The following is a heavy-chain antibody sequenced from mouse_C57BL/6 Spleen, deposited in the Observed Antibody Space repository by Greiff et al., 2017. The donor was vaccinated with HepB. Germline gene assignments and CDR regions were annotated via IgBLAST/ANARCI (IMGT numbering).Heavy chain of an antibody. CDR2: IRLKSDNYAT. Sequence: EVQWVESGGGLVQPGGSMKLSCVASGFTFSNYWMNWVRQSPEKGLEWVAQIRLKSDNYATHYAESVKGRFTISRDASKSSVYLQMHNLRAEDTGIDYCTGVTTVVAIYYYAMDYWGQGTSVTVSS. D-gene: IGHD1-1*01. J-gene: IGHJ4*01. CDR1: GFTFSNYW. V-gene: IGHV6-3*01. CDR3: TGVTTVVAIYYYAMDY.